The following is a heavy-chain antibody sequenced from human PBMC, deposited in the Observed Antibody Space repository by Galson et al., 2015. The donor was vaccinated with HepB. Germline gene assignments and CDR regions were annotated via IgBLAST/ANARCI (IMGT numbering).Heavy chain of an antibody. CDR1: GGSISSTTYH. CDR2: ISYSGNT. D-gene: IGHD6-13*01. CDR3: VRVGGSWGGYFDY. Sequence: ETLSLTCTVSGGSISSTTYHWGWIRQPPGKGLEWIGSISYSGNTYYNPSLKSRVTISMDTSRNQFSLKLNSVTAADTAVYYCVRVGGSWGGYFDYWGQGTLVTVSS. J-gene: IGHJ4*02. V-gene: IGHV4-39*07.